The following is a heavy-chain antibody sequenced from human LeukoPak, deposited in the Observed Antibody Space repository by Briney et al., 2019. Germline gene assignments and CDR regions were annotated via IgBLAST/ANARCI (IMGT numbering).Heavy chain of an antibody. CDR3: ARAKDRYSSSWEYFDY. Sequence: SETLSLTCAVSGYSISSGYYWGWIRPPPGKGLEWIRSIYHSGSTYYNPSLKSRVTISVDTSKNKFSLKLSSVTAADTAVYCCARAKDRYSSSWEYFDYWGQGTLVTVSS. D-gene: IGHD6-13*01. CDR1: GYSISSGYY. CDR2: IYHSGST. J-gene: IGHJ4*02. V-gene: IGHV4-38-2*01.